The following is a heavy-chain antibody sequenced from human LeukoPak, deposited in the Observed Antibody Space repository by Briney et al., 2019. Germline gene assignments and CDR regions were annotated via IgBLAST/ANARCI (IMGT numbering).Heavy chain of an antibody. CDR2: IIPIFGIA. V-gene: IGHV1-69*04. CDR1: GGTFSSYA. Sequence: ASVKVSCKASGGTFSSYAISWVRQAPGQGLEWMGRIIPIFGIANYAQKFQGRVTITADKSTSTAYMELSSLRFEDTAVYYCARSVDYYDSSGYLYFDYWGQGTLVTVSS. D-gene: IGHD3-22*01. CDR3: ARSVDYYDSSGYLYFDY. J-gene: IGHJ4*02.